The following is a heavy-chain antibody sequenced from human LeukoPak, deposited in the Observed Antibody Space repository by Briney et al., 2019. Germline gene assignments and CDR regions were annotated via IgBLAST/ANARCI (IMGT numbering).Heavy chain of an antibody. Sequence: GGSLRLSCAASGFTFSSYSMNWVRQAPGKGLGWVSSISSSSSYIYYADSVKGRFTISRDNAKNSLYLQMNSLRAEDTAVYYCARDTSGWYRGGLDYWGQGTLVTVSS. CDR3: ARDTSGWYRGGLDY. J-gene: IGHJ4*02. CDR1: GFTFSSYS. V-gene: IGHV3-21*01. D-gene: IGHD6-19*01. CDR2: ISSSSSYI.